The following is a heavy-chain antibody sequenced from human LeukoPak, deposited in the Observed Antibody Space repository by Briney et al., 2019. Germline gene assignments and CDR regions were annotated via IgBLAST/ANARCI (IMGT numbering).Heavy chain of an antibody. Sequence: GGSLRLSCAASGFTLEDYTMHWVRQPPGKGLEWVSEISWNSGVINYADSLKGRFTVSRDNAANSLDLQMNSLIVEDTAMYYCVKDIGGDYEGGLESWGQGTQVIVSS. CDR3: VKDIGGDYEGGLES. CDR2: ISWNSGVI. J-gene: IGHJ4*02. CDR1: GFTLEDYT. V-gene: IGHV3-9*01. D-gene: IGHD4-17*01.